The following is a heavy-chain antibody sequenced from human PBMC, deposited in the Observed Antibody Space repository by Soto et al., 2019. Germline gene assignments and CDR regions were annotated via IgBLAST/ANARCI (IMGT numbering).Heavy chain of an antibody. V-gene: IGHV3-23*01. CDR3: ALNHPFLERFWYY. Sequence: PGGSLRLSCAASGFTFSSYAMSWVRQGSGKGLEWVSSISGSGDSRDYADPVKGRFTVSRDNSRKRLYLQMNSLRAEDSAVYYWALNHPFLERFWYYLGNGTPVTV. CDR1: GFTFSSYA. J-gene: IGHJ4*01. CDR2: ISGSGDSR. D-gene: IGHD2-8*02.